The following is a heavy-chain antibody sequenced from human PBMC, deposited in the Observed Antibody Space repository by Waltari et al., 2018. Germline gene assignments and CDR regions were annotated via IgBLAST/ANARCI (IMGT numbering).Heavy chain of an antibody. CDR1: GYTLTELS. V-gene: IGHV1-24*01. Sequence: QVQLVQSGAEVKKPGASVKVSCKVSGYTLTELSMHWVRQAPGKGLEWMGGFDPEEGETIYAQKFQGRVTMTEDTATDTAYMELSSLRSEDTAVYYCATDFDYSSSSARDAFDIWGQGTMVTVSS. CDR3: ATDFDYSSSSARDAFDI. CDR2: FDPEEGET. J-gene: IGHJ3*02. D-gene: IGHD6-6*01.